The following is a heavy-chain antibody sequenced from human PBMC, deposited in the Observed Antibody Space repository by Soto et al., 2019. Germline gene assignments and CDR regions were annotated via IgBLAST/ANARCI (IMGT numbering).Heavy chain of an antibody. CDR2: ISGSSGTI. D-gene: IGHD3-22*01. V-gene: IGHV3-23*01. CDR1: GFRFSDYS. Sequence: PGGSLRLSCAAAGFRFSDYSMNWVRPAPGKGLEWVSAISGSSGTINYADSVKGRFTISRDNSKNTLYLQMNSLRAEDTAVYYCAKEHITSSGYYYFGYWGQGTLVTVSS. J-gene: IGHJ4*02. CDR3: AKEHITSSGYYYFGY.